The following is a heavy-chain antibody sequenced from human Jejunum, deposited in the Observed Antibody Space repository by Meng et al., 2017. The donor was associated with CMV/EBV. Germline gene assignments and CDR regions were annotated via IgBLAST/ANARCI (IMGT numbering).Heavy chain of an antibody. Sequence: SGFTVCNYWMSWVRQAPGKGLEWVANIKQDGSDRYYVDSVKGRFTLSRDNAKNSLYLQMNSLRVDDTAVYYCVRYSNYEGVFDYWGQGTLVTVSS. D-gene: IGHD4-11*01. CDR1: GFTVCNYW. CDR3: VRYSNYEGVFDY. J-gene: IGHJ4*02. CDR2: IKQDGSDR. V-gene: IGHV3-7*01.